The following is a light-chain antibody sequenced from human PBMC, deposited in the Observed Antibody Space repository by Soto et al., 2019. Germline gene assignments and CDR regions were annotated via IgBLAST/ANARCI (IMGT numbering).Light chain of an antibody. Sequence: DVVMTQSPDSLAVSLGERATTNCNSGQGLSHNPTNRAPLAGNQQKPGQPPTFLLYWASIRESGVPDRCSGSGSVTDFTLTISSLQAEDVAVYYCQQYYTTPHTFGQGTKVEI. CDR3: QQYYTTPHT. CDR1: QGLSHNPTNRAP. CDR2: WAS. J-gene: IGKJ1*01. V-gene: IGKV4-1*01.